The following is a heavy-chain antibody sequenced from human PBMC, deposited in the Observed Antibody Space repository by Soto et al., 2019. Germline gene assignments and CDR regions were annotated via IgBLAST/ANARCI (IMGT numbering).Heavy chain of an antibody. CDR1: GYTFTTYD. V-gene: IGHV1-3*01. J-gene: IGHJ4*02. D-gene: IGHD2-21*01. Sequence: QVLLVQSGAEVKKPGASVQISCKASGYTFTTYDMHWVRQAPGQRLEWMGSINANNGNPKYSQRFQGIATFTRDASAATGYMVLSRLKSEDKAVYGCVVSRGLWAFQYWGQRTQVTVFS. CDR2: INANNGNP. CDR3: VVSRGLWAFQY.